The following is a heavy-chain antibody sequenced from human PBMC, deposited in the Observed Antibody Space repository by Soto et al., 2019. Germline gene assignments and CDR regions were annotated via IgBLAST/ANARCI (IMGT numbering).Heavy chain of an antibody. Sequence: SETLSLTCTVSGGSISSGCYYWSWIRQHPGKGLEWIGYIYYIGSTYYNPSLKSRVTISVDTSKNQFSLKLSSLTAADTAVYYCPAGSVTIFGVVIPPRQRWFDPLGQGNLATVSS. D-gene: IGHD3-3*01. CDR1: GGSISSGCYY. CDR3: PAGSVTIFGVVIPPRQRWFDP. J-gene: IGHJ5*02. CDR2: IYYIGST. V-gene: IGHV4-31*03.